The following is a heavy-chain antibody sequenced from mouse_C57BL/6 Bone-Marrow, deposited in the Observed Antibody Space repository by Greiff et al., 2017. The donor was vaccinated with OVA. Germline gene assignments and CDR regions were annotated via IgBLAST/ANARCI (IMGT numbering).Heavy chain of an antibody. CDR3: ARHGDYGSFFDY. D-gene: IGHD1-1*01. V-gene: IGHV5-6*01. CDR2: ISSGGSYT. CDR1: GFTFSSYG. Sequence: EVKLMESGGDLVKPGGSLKLSCAASGFTFSSYGMSWVRQTPDKRLEWVATISSGGSYTYYPDSVKGRFTISRDNAKNTLYLQLSSLNSEDTAMFDCARHGDYGSFFDYGGRGTALTVSS. J-gene: IGHJ2*01.